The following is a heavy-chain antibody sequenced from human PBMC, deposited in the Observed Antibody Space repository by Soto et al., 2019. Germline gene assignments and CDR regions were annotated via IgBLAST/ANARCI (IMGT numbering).Heavy chain of an antibody. Sequence: NPSETLSLTCTVSGVSISNSSYYWGWIRRPPGKGLEWIGTIYYSGTTYYNPSLKSRVTISVDTSKNQFSLKLTSVTAADTAVYYCARHGSNWGQGTLVTVSS. V-gene: IGHV4-39*01. CDR2: IYYSGTT. J-gene: IGHJ4*02. CDR1: GVSISNSSYY. CDR3: ARHGSN.